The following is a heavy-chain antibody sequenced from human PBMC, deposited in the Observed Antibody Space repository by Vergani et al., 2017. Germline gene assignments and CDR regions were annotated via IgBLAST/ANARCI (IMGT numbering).Heavy chain of an antibody. D-gene: IGHD6-6*01. Sequence: QLVESGGGWVQPGGSLRLSCAASGFTFSSYSMNWVRQAPGKGLEWVSSISSSSSYIHYSDSLKGRFTISRDNAKNSLHLHMSSLRVEDTAVYFCAKSGFVGAFETWGQGTMVTVSS. CDR3: AKSGFVGAFET. CDR2: ISSSSSYI. CDR1: GFTFSSYS. V-gene: IGHV3-21*02. J-gene: IGHJ3*02.